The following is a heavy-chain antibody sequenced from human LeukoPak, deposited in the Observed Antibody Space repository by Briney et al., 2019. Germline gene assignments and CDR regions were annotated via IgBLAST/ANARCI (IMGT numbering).Heavy chain of an antibody. V-gene: IGHV4-34*10. D-gene: IGHD5-12*01. CDR3: ARSAWSGYSS. CDR1: GGSFSGYY. CDR2: SDHSGTT. J-gene: IGHJ4*02. Sequence: SETLSLTCVVYGGSFSGYYWSWIRQPPGKGPEWIGESDHSGTTNYNPSLKSRVTMSVDTSKNQFSLMVSSVTAADTAVYYCARSAWSGYSSWGQGTLVTVSS.